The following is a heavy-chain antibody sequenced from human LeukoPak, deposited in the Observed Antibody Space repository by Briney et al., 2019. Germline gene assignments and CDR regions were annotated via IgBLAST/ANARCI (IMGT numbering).Heavy chain of an antibody. D-gene: IGHD1-1*01. Sequence: GASVKVSCKASGYTFTGYYIHWVRQAPGQGLEWMGWINPNTGVTNYPQKFQGRVTLTRDTSISTAYMELRRLTFDDTAVYYCARDGTSNWLNLVYWGQGTLVTVSP. CDR2: INPNTGVT. CDR3: ARDGTSNWLNLVY. J-gene: IGHJ4*02. V-gene: IGHV1-2*02. CDR1: GYTFTGYY.